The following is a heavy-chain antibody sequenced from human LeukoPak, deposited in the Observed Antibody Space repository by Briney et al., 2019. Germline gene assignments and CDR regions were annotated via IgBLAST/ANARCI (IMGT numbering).Heavy chain of an antibody. CDR2: INHSGST. CDR1: GGSFSGYY. V-gene: IGHV4-34*01. Sequence: SETLSLTCAVYGGSFSGYYWSWIRQPPGKGLEWIGEINHSGSTNYNPSLKSRVTISVDTSKNQFSLKLSSVTAADTAVYYCARGIVVVPAAQPPGGSTWFDPWGQGTLVTVSS. D-gene: IGHD2-2*01. J-gene: IGHJ5*02. CDR3: ARGIVVVPAAQPPGGSTWFDP.